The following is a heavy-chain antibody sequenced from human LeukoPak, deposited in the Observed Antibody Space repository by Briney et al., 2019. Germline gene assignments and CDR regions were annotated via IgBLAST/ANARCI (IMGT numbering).Heavy chain of an antibody. CDR3: AREGVYDSSGYHDAFDI. Sequence: GGSLRLSCSASGFTFSSYAMHWVRQAPGKGLEYVSAISSNGGSTYYIDSVKGRFTISRDNSKNTLYLQMNSLRAEDTAVYYCAREGVYDSSGYHDAFDIWGQGTMVTVSS. CDR1: GFTFSSYA. D-gene: IGHD3-22*01. CDR2: ISSNGGST. J-gene: IGHJ3*02. V-gene: IGHV3-64*04.